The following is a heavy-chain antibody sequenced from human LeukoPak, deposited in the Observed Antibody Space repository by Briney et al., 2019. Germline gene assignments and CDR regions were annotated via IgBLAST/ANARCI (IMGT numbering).Heavy chain of an antibody. Sequence: GASVKVSCKASGYTFTSYDINWVRQAPGQGLEWMGWINPNSGGTNYAQKFQGRVTMTRDTSISTAYMELSRLRSDDTAVYYCARSYSSSWEFDYWGQGTLVTVSS. CDR3: ARSYSSSWEFDY. D-gene: IGHD6-13*01. J-gene: IGHJ4*02. CDR1: GYTFTSYD. CDR2: INPNSGGT. V-gene: IGHV1-2*02.